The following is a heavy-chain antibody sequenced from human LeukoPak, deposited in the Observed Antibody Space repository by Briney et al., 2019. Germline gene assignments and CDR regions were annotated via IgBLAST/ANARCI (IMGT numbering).Heavy chain of an antibody. Sequence: GGSLRLSCAASGFIFSDYYMTWIRQAPGRGLEWISYISDGSNHTNYADSVKGRFAISRDDANNFLYLQMTSLRPDDTAVYYCARAASLDYWGQGTPVTVSS. D-gene: IGHD6-13*01. CDR1: GFIFSDYY. CDR3: ARAASLDY. V-gene: IGHV3-11*05. CDR2: ISDGSNHT. J-gene: IGHJ4*02.